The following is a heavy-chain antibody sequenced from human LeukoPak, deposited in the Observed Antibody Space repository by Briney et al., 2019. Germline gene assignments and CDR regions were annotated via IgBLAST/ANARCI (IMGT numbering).Heavy chain of an antibody. V-gene: IGHV1-69*13. Sequence: ASVKVSCKASGGTFSSYAISWVRQAPGQGLEWMGGIIPIFGTANYAQKFQGRVTITADESTSTAYMELSSLRSEDTAVYYCARGRYCSSTSCYPFDYWGQGTLVTVSS. CDR3: ARGRYCSSTSCYPFDY. CDR1: GGTFSSYA. J-gene: IGHJ4*02. CDR2: IIPIFGTA. D-gene: IGHD2-2*01.